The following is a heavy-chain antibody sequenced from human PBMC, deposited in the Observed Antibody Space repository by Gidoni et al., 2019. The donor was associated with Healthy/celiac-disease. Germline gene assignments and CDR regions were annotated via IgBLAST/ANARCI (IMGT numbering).Heavy chain of an antibody. Sequence: QVQLQESGPGLLKPSETLSLTCTAPGRSISSYYWSWIRQPPGTGLEWIGYIYYSGSTNYNPSLKSRVTISVDTSKSQFSLKLSSVTAADTAVYYCARELALGAAAGTFDYWGQGTLVTVSS. J-gene: IGHJ4*02. CDR2: IYYSGST. V-gene: IGHV4-59*01. CDR3: ARELALGAAAGTFDY. D-gene: IGHD6-13*01. CDR1: GRSISSYY.